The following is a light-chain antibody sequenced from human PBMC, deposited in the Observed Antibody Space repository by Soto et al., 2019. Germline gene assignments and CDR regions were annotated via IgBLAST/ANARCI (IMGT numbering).Light chain of an antibody. CDR1: QSLVHSDGNTY. CDR3: MQFTHWPPYT. CDR2: KIS. J-gene: IGKJ2*01. V-gene: IGKV2-30*02. Sequence: DVVMTQSPLSLPVTLGQPASISCRSSQSLVHSDGNTYLNWFQQRPGQSPRRLIYKISNRDSGVRDRFSGSGSGTDFTLKISRVEAEDVAIYYCMQFTHWPPYTFGQGTKLEIK.